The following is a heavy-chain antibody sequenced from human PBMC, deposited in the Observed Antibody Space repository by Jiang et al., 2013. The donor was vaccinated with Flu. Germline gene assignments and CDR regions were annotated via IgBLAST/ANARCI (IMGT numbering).Heavy chain of an antibody. CDR3: ARLPAMVSSQHDY. D-gene: IGHD5-18*01. V-gene: IGHV5-10-1*01. CDR2: IDPSDSYT. J-gene: IGHJ4*02. CDR1: GYSFASSW. Sequence: SGAEVKKPGESLRISCKGSGYSFASSWISWVRQMPGKGLEWMGRIDPSDSYTNYSPSFQGHVSISADKSINTAYLQWRSLKASDTAMYYCARLPAMVSSQHDYWGQGTLVTVSS.